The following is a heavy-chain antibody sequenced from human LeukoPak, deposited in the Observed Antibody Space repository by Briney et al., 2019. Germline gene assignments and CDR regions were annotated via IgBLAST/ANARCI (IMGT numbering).Heavy chain of an antibody. J-gene: IGHJ4*02. CDR1: GYSISSGYY. CDR3: HLRSSGWRDY. Sequence: SETLSLTCTVSGYSISSGYYWGWIRQPPGRGLEWIGRIHYSGSNYYNPSLKSRVTISGDTAKNQLALKLSSLTAADTAVDYCHLRSSGWRDYWGQGTLVTVSS. V-gene: IGHV4-38-2*02. CDR2: IHYSGSN. D-gene: IGHD6-19*01.